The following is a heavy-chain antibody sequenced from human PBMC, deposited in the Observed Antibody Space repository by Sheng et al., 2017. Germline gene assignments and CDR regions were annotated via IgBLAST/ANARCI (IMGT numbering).Heavy chain of an antibody. Sequence: QVQLVQSGAEVKKPGASVKVSCKTSGYTFTKYGISWVRQAPGQGLEWMGWISGYNDNTNYGQKLQDRVTMTTDTSTSTAYMEVRSLRSDDTAVYYCTRTLGDYFDYWGQGTLVTVSS. D-gene: IGHD3-16*01. J-gene: IGHJ4*02. V-gene: IGHV1-18*01. CDR1: GYTFTKYG. CDR3: TRTLGDYFDY. CDR2: ISGYNDNT.